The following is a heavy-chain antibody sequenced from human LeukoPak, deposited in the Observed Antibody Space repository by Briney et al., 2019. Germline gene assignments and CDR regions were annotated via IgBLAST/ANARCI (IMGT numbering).Heavy chain of an antibody. Sequence: SETLSLTCTVSGGSVSSGNYYWSWIRQPPEKGLEWIGYIYYSGSTNYNPSLKSRVTLSVDTSKSQFSLKLSSVTAADTAVYYCARLASMANYFDSWGLGALVTVSS. D-gene: IGHD5-24*01. CDR1: GGSVSSGNYY. CDR3: ARLASMANYFDS. CDR2: IYYSGST. J-gene: IGHJ4*02. V-gene: IGHV4-61*01.